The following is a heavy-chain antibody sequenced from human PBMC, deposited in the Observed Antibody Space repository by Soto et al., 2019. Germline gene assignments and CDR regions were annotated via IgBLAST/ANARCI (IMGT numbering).Heavy chain of an antibody. V-gene: IGHV2-26*01. D-gene: IGHD6-19*01. CDR2: IDSSGEK. J-gene: IGHJ5*02. CDR3: ARRHLAVAVSPWFDP. Sequence: QVTLKESGPVLVKPTETLTLRCTVSGLSITDSEMGVSWIRQPPGQPLEWLAHIDSSGEKSYRTFLTSRLATSKDTSKSQIVLTMTNMDPAGSATYYCARRHLAVAVSPWFDPWGQGIPVTVSS. CDR1: GLSITDSEMG.